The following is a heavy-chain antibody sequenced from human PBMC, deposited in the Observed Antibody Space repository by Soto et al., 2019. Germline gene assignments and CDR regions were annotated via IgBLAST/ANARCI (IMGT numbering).Heavy chain of an antibody. CDR2: INPNSGNT. J-gene: IGHJ4*02. V-gene: IGHV1-8*01. CDR3: ARRLKSRRDYFDY. CDR1: GYTFTSYE. Sequence: QVQLVQTGAEVKKPGASVKLSCKASGYTFTSYEINWVRQATGQGLEWMGWINPNSGNTGYAQRFQGRVTMTRNTSISTGYMELSSLRSEDTAVYYCARRLKSRRDYFDYWGQGTLVTVSS.